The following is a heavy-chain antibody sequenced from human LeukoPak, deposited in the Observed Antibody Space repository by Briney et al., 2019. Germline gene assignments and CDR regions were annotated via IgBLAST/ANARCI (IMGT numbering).Heavy chain of an antibody. CDR2: IYTSGST. CDR3: ARDAYYYGGSGYFRFDY. D-gene: IGHD3-22*01. J-gene: IGHJ4*02. V-gene: IGHV4-4*07. Sequence: SETLSLTCTVSGGSISSYYWSWIRQPAGKGLEWIGRIYTSGSTNYNPSLKSRVTMSADTSKNQFSLKLSSVTAADTAVYYCARDAYYYGGSGYFRFDYWGQGTLVTVSS. CDR1: GGSISSYY.